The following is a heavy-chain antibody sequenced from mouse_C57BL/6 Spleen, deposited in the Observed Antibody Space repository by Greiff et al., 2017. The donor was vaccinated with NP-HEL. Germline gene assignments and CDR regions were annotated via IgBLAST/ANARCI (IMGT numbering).Heavy chain of an antibody. D-gene: IGHD1-1*01. CDR3: ARRPFITTVVARDAMDY. CDR1: GYTFTDYN. CDR2: INPNNGGT. Sequence: VQLQQSGPELVKPGASVKIPCKASGYTFTDYNMDWVKQSHGKSLEWIGDINPNNGGTIYNQKFKGKATLTVDKSSSTAYMELRSLTSEDTAVYYCARRPFITTVVARDAMDYWGQGTSVTVSS. V-gene: IGHV1-18*01. J-gene: IGHJ4*01.